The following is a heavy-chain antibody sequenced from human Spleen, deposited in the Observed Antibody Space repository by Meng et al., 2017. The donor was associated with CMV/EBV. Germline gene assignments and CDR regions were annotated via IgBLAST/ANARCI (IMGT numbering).Heavy chain of an antibody. CDR3: ARDGVDTAMGRGFDP. D-gene: IGHD5-18*01. J-gene: IGHJ5*02. CDR1: GGSISSSNL. CDR2: IYHSGST. Sequence: SGGSISSSNLGTWVRQVPGKGLEWIGEIYHSGSTNYNPSLKSRATISVDKSKNQFSLKLSSVTAADTAVYYCARDGVDTAMGRGFDPWGQGTLVTVSS. V-gene: IGHV4-4*02.